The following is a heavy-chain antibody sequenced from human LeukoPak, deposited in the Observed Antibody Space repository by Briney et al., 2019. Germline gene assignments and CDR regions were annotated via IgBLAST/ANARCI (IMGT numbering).Heavy chain of an antibody. Sequence: ASVTVSCTASGYTFTSYGISWVRQAPGQGLEWMGWISAYNGNTNYAQKLQGRVTMTTDTSTSTAYMELRSLRSDDTAVYYCARDVETFLEWLSSPGYMDVWGKGTTVTVSS. J-gene: IGHJ6*03. CDR1: GYTFTSYG. D-gene: IGHD3-3*01. CDR2: ISAYNGNT. CDR3: ARDVETFLEWLSSPGYMDV. V-gene: IGHV1-18*01.